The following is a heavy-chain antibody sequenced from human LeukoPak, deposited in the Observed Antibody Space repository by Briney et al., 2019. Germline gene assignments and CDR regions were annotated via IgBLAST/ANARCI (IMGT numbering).Heavy chain of an antibody. Sequence: SETLSLTCTVSGGSVSVHSHYWSWIRQPAGKGLGWIGRIYISGSTNYNPSLKSRVTMSVDTSKNQFSLKLSSVTAADTAVYYCARDRGTWNDDGFDYWGQGTLVTVSS. CDR1: GGSVSVHSHY. V-gene: IGHV4-4*07. J-gene: IGHJ4*02. CDR3: ARDRGTWNDDGFDY. CDR2: IYISGST. D-gene: IGHD1-1*01.